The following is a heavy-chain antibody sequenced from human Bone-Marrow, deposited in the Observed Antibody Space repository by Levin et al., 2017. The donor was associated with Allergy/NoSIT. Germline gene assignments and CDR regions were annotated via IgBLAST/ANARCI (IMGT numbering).Heavy chain of an antibody. Sequence: GESLKISCAASGFDFGVYAMHWVRQSPGKGLEWVSYISYSGGNIYYADYVKGRFTVSRDNSKNLLYLQVTNLKIEDTAVYYCTREVDGFDLWGQGAVITVFS. V-gene: IGHV3-30*03. J-gene: IGHJ3*01. CDR1: GFDFGVYA. CDR2: ISYSGGNI. CDR3: TREVDGFDL.